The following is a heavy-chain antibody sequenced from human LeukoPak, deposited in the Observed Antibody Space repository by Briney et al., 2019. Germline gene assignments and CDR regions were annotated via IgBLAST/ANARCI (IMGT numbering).Heavy chain of an antibody. D-gene: IGHD6-13*01. J-gene: IGHJ4*02. CDR1: VFTFSSYA. V-gene: IGHV3-23*01. CDR3: ARLSSWTLYYFDY. CDR2: ISGSGCST. Sequence: GGSLSLSCAASVFTFSSYAMSWVRQARGKGLEWVSAISGSGCSTYYADSEKGRFTISRDNPNNTLYLQMNSLRAEDAAVYYCARLSSWTLYYFDYWGQGTLVTVSS.